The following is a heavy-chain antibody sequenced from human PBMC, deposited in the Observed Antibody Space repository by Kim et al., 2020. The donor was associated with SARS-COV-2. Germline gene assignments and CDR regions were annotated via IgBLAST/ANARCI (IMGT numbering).Heavy chain of an antibody. D-gene: IGHD3-22*01. CDR1: GFTFSSYS. J-gene: IGHJ6*02. CDR2: ISSSSSYI. V-gene: IGHV3-21*01. CDR3: ARGSRDYYDRSGYYRTDYDYGMDV. Sequence: GGSLRLSRAASGFTFSSYSMNWVRQAPGKGLEWVSSISSSSSYIYYADSVKGRFTISRDNAKNSLYLQMNSLRAEDTAVYYCARGSRDYYDRSGYYRTDYDYGMDVWGQGTTGTVSS.